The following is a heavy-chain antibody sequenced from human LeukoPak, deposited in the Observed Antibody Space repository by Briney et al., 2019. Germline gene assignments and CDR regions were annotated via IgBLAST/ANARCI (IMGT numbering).Heavy chain of an antibody. CDR2: VSTSSSYI. CDR3: ARDGCSSTSCRFYNWFDP. CDR1: GFTFSGCN. Sequence: PGGSLRLSCEASGFTFSGCNMNWVRQAPGKGLEWVSFVSTSSSYIHYADSVKGRFTISRDNAKNSLFLQMNSLRAEDTAVYYCARDGCSSTSCRFYNWFDPWGQGTLVTVSS. V-gene: IGHV3-21*01. D-gene: IGHD2-2*01. J-gene: IGHJ5*02.